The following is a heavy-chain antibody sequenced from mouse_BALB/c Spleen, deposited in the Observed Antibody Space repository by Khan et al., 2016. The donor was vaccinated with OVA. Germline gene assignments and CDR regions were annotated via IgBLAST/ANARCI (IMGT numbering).Heavy chain of an antibody. J-gene: IGHJ4*01. V-gene: IGHV14-4*02. CDR2: IDPDNGDT. CDR3: TSGYGYSMDY. CDR1: GFNIKHYY. D-gene: IGHD2-2*01. Sequence: VQLQQSGAELVRSGASVKLSCTVSGFNIKHYYIHWVKQRPEQGLEWIGWIDPDNGDTEYAPKFQGQAAMTADTSSHTAYLHLSSLTSEDTAVYYCTSGYGYSMDYWGQGTSVTVSS.